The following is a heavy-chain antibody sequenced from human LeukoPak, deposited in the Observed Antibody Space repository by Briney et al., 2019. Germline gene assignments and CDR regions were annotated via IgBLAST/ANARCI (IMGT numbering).Heavy chain of an antibody. CDR2: INPSGGST. CDR3: ARKVPAVPFDY. Sequence: ASVKVSCKASGYTFTSYYMHWVRQAPGQGLEWMGIINPSGGSTSYAQKFQGRVTMTRDTSTSAVYMELSSLRSEDTAVYYCARKVPAVPFDYWGQGTLVTVSS. D-gene: IGHD2-2*01. J-gene: IGHJ4*02. V-gene: IGHV1-46*01. CDR1: GYTFTSYY.